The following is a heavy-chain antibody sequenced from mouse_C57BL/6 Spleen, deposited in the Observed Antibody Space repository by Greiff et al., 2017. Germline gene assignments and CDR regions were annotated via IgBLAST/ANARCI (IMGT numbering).Heavy chain of an antibody. Sequence: QVQLQQPGAELVQPGASVKMSCKASGYTFTSYWITWVKQRPGQGLEWIGDIYPGSVSTNYNEKFKSKATLTVDTSSSTAYLQLSSLLSEDSAVYYCAREARYGSSDCFAYWGQGTLVTVSA. CDR3: AREARYGSSDCFAY. CDR2: IYPGSVST. V-gene: IGHV1-55*01. D-gene: IGHD1-1*01. CDR1: GYTFTSYW. J-gene: IGHJ3*01.